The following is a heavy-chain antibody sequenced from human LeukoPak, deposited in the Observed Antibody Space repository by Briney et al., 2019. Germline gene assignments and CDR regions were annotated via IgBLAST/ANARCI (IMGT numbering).Heavy chain of an antibody. V-gene: IGHV3-21*01. Sequence: GGSLRLSCTASGFTFGDYAMNWVRQAPGKGLEWVSSISSSSTYIYYADSVKGRFTISRDNAKNSLYLQMNSLRAEDTAVYYCASEGTRDSSGYYYPFEYWGQGTLVTVSS. D-gene: IGHD3-22*01. J-gene: IGHJ4*02. CDR3: ASEGTRDSSGYYYPFEY. CDR2: ISSSSTYI. CDR1: GFTFGDYA.